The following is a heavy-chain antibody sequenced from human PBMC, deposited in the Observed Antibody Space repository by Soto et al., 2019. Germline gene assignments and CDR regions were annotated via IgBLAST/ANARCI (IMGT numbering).Heavy chain of an antibody. CDR2: ISSSSSYI. V-gene: IGHV3-21*01. CDR1: GFTFSSYS. Sequence: GGFLRLSCAASGFTFSSYSMNWVRQAPGKGLEWVSSISSSSSYIYYADSVKGRFTISRDNAKNSLYLQMNSLRAEDTAVYYCARGPPPYCSGGSCYSSNAFDIWGQGTMVTVSS. J-gene: IGHJ3*02. CDR3: ARGPPPYCSGGSCYSSNAFDI. D-gene: IGHD2-15*01.